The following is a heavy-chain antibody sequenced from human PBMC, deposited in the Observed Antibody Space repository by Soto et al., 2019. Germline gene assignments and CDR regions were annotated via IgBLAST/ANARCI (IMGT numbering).Heavy chain of an antibody. Sequence: QVQLQESGPGLVKPSETLSLTCTVSGGSISTYYWSWIRQPPGKGLEWIGYIYYSGSTNYNPSLKRRVTISVDTSKKQFSLKLNSVTAADPAVYYCARVGGTSYWFDPWGQGTLVTVSS. CDR3: ARVGGTSYWFDP. D-gene: IGHD2-15*01. CDR1: GGSISTYY. J-gene: IGHJ5*02. V-gene: IGHV4-59*08. CDR2: IYYSGST.